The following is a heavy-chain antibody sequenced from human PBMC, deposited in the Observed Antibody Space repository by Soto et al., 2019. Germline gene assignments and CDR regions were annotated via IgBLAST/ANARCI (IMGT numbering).Heavy chain of an antibody. CDR1: GYSFTGYY. J-gene: IGHJ4*02. Sequence: VQLVQSGAEVKKPGESLRISCKGSGYSFTGYYMHWVRQAPGQGLEWMGWINPNSGGTNYAQKFQGWVTMTRDTSISTAYMELSRLRSDDTAVYYCARGGQYSSSWDFDYWGQGTLVTVSS. D-gene: IGHD6-13*01. V-gene: IGHV1-2*04. CDR3: ARGGQYSSSWDFDY. CDR2: INPNSGGT.